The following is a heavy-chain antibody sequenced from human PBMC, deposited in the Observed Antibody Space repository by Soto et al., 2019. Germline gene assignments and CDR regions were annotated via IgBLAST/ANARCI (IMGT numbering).Heavy chain of an antibody. CDR1: GFTFSSYG. J-gene: IGHJ4*02. D-gene: IGHD3-10*01. Sequence: GGSLRLSCAASGFTFSSYGMHWVRQAPGKGLEWVAVIWYDGSNKYYADSVKGRFTISRDNSKNTLYLQMNSLRAEDTAVYYCARGVWFGELFSGHEPFDYWGQGTLVTVSS. V-gene: IGHV3-33*01. CDR3: ARGVWFGELFSGHEPFDY. CDR2: IWYDGSNK.